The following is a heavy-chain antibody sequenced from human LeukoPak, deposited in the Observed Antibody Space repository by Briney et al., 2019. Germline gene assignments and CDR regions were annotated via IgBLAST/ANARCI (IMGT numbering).Heavy chain of an antibody. Sequence: SQTLSLTCAISGDSVSSDGAAWTWIRQSPSRGLEWLGRTYYKSKWFNDYAVSVKSRISINPDTSKNQFSLQLNSVIPDDTAVYYCARGRISYYGMDVWGQGTTVTVSS. CDR2: TYYKSKWFN. V-gene: IGHV6-1*01. J-gene: IGHJ6*02. CDR3: ARGRISYYGMDV. CDR1: GDSVSSDGAA.